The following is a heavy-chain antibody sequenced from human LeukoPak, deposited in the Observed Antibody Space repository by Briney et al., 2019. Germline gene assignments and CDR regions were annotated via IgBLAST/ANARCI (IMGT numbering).Heavy chain of an antibody. CDR1: GYSFTSYR. J-gene: IGHJ6*03. CDR2: IYPGDSDT. CDR3: ARAPYSSSSWYYYYYMDV. V-gene: IGHV5-51*01. Sequence: GESLKISCKGSGYSFTSYRIGWVRQMPGKGLEWMGIIYPGDSDTRYSPSFQGQVTISADKSISTAYLQWSSLKASDTAMYYCARAPYSSSSWYYYYYMDVWGKGTTVTVSS. D-gene: IGHD6-6*01.